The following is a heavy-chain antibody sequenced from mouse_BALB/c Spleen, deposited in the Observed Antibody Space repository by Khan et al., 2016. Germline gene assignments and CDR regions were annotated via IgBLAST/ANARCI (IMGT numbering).Heavy chain of an antibody. J-gene: IGHJ2*01. V-gene: IGHV9-2-1*01. CDR1: GYTFTDYS. D-gene: IGHD1-1*01. CDR3: ASRNYYYYFYYFDY. Sequence: QIQLVQSGPELKKPGETVKISCKASGYTFTDYSMHWVKQAPGKGLKWMGWINTETGEPTYADDFKGRFAFSLETSASTAYLQINNLKNEDTATYCCASRNYYYYFYYFDYWGQGTTLTVSS. CDR2: INTETGEP.